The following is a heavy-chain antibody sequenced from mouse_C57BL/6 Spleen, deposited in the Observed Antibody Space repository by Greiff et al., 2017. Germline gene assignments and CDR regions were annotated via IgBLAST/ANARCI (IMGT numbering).Heavy chain of an antibody. CDR1: GFTFSSYA. Sequence: EVQLVESGGGLVKPGGSLKLSCAASGFTFSSYAMSWVRQTPEKRLEWVATISDGGSYTDYPDNVKGRFTISRDNAKHNLYLQMSHLKSEDTAMYYCARDDYDYFDDWGQGTTLTVST. CDR2: ISDGGSYT. CDR3: ARDDYDYFDD. D-gene: IGHD2-4*01. J-gene: IGHJ2*01. V-gene: IGHV5-4*01.